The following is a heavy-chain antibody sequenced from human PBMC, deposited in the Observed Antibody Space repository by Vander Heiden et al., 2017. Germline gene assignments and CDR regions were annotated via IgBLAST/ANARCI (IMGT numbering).Heavy chain of an antibody. D-gene: IGHD5-18*01. CDR1: GFTFSSYS. J-gene: IGHJ4*02. CDR3: ARASDSYGPSIPNY. V-gene: IGHV3-48*02. CDR2: ISSGSGTI. Sequence: EAQLVESGGGLLRPGGSLRLSCAASGFTFSSYSMNWVRQAPGKGLEWLSYISSGSGTIYYADSVKGRVTISRDNARNSLYLQMNSLRDEDTAVYYCARASDSYGPSIPNYWGQGTLVTVSS.